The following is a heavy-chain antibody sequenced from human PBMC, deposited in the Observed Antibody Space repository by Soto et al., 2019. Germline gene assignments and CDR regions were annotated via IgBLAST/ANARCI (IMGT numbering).Heavy chain of an antibody. CDR1: GAPITINY. V-gene: IGHV4-59*01. D-gene: IGHD3-3*01. J-gene: IGHJ5*02. CDR2: IYYSGST. CDR3: ARTPISYDFWSGYYMGWFDP. Sequence: SETLSLTCTVSGAPITINYWSWIRQAPGKGLEWIGYIYYSGSTTYNPSLKSRVTMSADTSKDQFSLKLSSVTAADTAVYYCARTPISYDFWSGYYMGWFDPWGQGTLVTVSS.